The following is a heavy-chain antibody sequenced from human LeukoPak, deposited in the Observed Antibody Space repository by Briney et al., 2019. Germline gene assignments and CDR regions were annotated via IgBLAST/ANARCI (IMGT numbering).Heavy chain of an antibody. Sequence: SETLSLTCTASGGSISSYYWSWIRQTPGKGLEWIGYIYYSGTTNYNPSLRSRVAISLDTSKNQFSLKLSSVTAADSAVYYCARGEPAFSSGWYTYYFDYWGQGTLVTVSS. CDR3: ARGEPAFSSGWYTYYFDY. D-gene: IGHD6-19*01. CDR1: GGSISSYY. CDR2: IYYSGTT. J-gene: IGHJ4*02. V-gene: IGHV4-59*01.